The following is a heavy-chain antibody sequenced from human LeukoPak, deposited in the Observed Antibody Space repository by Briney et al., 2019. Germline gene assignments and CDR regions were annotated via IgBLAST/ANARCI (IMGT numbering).Heavy chain of an antibody. J-gene: IGHJ4*02. V-gene: IGHV3-66*01. CDR2: IYSGGST. CDR3: ADMVRGVNGDYYFDY. CDR1: GFTVRSNY. Sequence: GSLRLSCAASGFTVRSNYMSWVRQAPGKGLEWVSVIYSGGSTYYADSVKGRFTISRDNSKNTLYLQMNSLRAEDTAVYYCADMVRGVNGDYYFDYWGQGTLVTVSS. D-gene: IGHD3-10*01.